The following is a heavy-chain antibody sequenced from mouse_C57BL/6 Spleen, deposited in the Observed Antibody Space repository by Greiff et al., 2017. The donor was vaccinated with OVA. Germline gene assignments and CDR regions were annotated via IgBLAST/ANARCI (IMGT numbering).Heavy chain of an antibody. CDR3: ASRDYGSSDY. CDR2: IYPGDGDT. Sequence: VQLQQSGPELVKPGASVKISCKASGYAFSSSWMNWVKQRPGKGLECIGRIYPGDGDTNYNGKFKGKATLTADKSSSTAYMQLSSLTSEDSAVYFCASRDYGSSDYWGQGTTLTVSS. J-gene: IGHJ2*01. V-gene: IGHV1-82*01. CDR1: GYAFSSSW. D-gene: IGHD1-1*01.